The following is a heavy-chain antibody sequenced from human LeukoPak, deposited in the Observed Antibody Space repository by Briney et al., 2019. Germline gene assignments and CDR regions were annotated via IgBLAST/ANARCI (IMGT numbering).Heavy chain of an antibody. CDR3: ARDRGVMTTDAFDI. CDR2: ISISSSYT. D-gene: IGHD3-10*01. CDR1: GFTFSDYY. J-gene: IGHJ3*02. Sequence: GGSLRLSCAASGFTFSDYYMSWIRQAPGKGLEWLSYISISSSYTNYADSVKGRVTISRDNAKNSLYLQMNSLRAEDTAVYYCARDRGVMTTDAFDIWGQGTMVSVSS. V-gene: IGHV3-11*05.